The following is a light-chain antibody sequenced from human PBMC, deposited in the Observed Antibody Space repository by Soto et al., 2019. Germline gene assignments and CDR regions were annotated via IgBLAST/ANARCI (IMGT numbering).Light chain of an antibody. CDR3: QQYNDWPFT. V-gene: IGKV3-15*01. Sequence: EIVMTQSPATLSVSPGERATLSCRASQNINSNLAWYQQRPGQAPSLLIDDASTRATGIPARFSGSGSGTDFTLTISSLQSEDFAVYYCQQYNDWPFTFGQGTKLDI. CDR1: QNINSN. J-gene: IGKJ2*01. CDR2: DAS.